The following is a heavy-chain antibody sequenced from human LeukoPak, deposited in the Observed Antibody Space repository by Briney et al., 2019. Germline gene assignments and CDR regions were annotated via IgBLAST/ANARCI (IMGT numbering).Heavy chain of an antibody. D-gene: IGHD6-19*01. CDR2: MSYDGSNK. CDR1: GFNFNSYV. CDR3: ARTREQWQVLDY. Sequence: GRSLRLSCAASGFNFNSYVMHWVRQALGKGLEWVAVMSYDGSNKYYADSVKGRFTISRDNSKNTLYLEMNSLGPEDTAVYYCARTREQWQVLDYWGQGTLVIVSS. J-gene: IGHJ4*02. V-gene: IGHV3-30*04.